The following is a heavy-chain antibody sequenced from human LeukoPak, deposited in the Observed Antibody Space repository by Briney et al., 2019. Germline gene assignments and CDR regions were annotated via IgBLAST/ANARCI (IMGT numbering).Heavy chain of an antibody. CDR2: INHSGST. V-gene: IGHV4-34*01. D-gene: IGHD2-2*01. CDR1: GGSFSGYY. Sequence: SETLSLTCAVYGGSFSGYYWSWIRQPPGKGLEWIGEINHSGSTNYNPSLKSRVTISVDRSKNQFSLKLSSVTAADTAVYYCARWRSSTVGRFDPWGQGTLVTVSS. J-gene: IGHJ5*02. CDR3: ARWRSSTVGRFDP.